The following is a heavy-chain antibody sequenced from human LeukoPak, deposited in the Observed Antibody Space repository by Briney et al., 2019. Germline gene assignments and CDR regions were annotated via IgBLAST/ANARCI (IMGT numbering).Heavy chain of an antibody. Sequence: SATLSLTCTVSGGSISSLYWSWIRQSADKGLEWIGRIYASGGTNYNPSLKSRVTVSLDTSRNQFSLKVKSVTAVDTAVYFCAGGPVTARGQFDYWGQGMLVSVSS. D-gene: IGHD4-23*01. J-gene: IGHJ4*02. CDR3: AGGPVTARGQFDY. CDR2: IYASGGT. CDR1: GGSISSLY. V-gene: IGHV4-4*07.